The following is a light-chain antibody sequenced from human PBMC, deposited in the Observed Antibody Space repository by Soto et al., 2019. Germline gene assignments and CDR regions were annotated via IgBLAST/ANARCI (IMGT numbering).Light chain of an antibody. CDR3: QQYNSYSPKT. CDR1: QSVSSY. J-gene: IGKJ3*01. V-gene: IGKV3-11*01. Sequence: EIVLTQSPATLSLSPGERATLSCRASQSVSSYLAWYQQKPGQAPRLLIYDASNRATGIPARFSGSGSGTEFTLTISSLQPDDFATYYCQQYNSYSPKTFGPGTRWIS. CDR2: DAS.